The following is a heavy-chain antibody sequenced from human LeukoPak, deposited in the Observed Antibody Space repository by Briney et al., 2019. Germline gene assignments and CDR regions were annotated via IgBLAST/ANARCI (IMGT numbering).Heavy chain of an antibody. CDR1: GGSVSSYY. CDR3: ARHGTISSESYFDY. J-gene: IGHJ4*02. Sequence: SETLSLTCSVSGGSVSSYYWSWIQQSPGKGLEWIGYIHNSGRTNYNPSLKSRVTGFVDTSKNQVSLRLSSVTAADTAVYYCARHGTISSESYFDYWGQGALVTVSS. V-gene: IGHV4-59*08. D-gene: IGHD1-14*01. CDR2: IHNSGRT.